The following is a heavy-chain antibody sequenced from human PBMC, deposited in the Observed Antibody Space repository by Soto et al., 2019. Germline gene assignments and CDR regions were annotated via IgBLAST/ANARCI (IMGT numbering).Heavy chain of an antibody. CDR1: GYTFTSYY. CDR3: ARDFTIGYYGGNSRPTNWFDP. Sequence: ASVKVSCKASGYTFTSYYMHWVRQARGQGLEWMGIINPSGGSTSYAQKFQGRVTMTRDTSTSTVYMELSSLRSEDTAVYYCARDFTIGYYGGNSRPTNWFDPWGQGTLVTVSS. D-gene: IGHD4-17*01. J-gene: IGHJ5*02. V-gene: IGHV1-46*01. CDR2: INPSGGST.